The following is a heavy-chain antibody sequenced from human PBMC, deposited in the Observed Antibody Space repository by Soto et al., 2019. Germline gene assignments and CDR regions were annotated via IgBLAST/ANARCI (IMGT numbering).Heavy chain of an antibody. CDR3: GSDQSSIWYFYNRERGVYYYGMDD. V-gene: IGHV4-31*11. D-gene: IGHD6-13*01. CDR2: IYYSGST. CDR1: GGSISSGGYY. Sequence: SETLSLTCAVSGGSISSGGYYWNWIRQHPGKGLEWIGYIYYSGSTYYNTSLKSRVTISVDTSKNQFSLKLSSVTTADTAVYYCGSDQSSIWYFYNRERGVYYYGMDDWGQGTTVTVSS. J-gene: IGHJ6*02.